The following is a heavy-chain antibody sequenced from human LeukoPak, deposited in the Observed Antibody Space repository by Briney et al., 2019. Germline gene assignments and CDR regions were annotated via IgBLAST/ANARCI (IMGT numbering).Heavy chain of an antibody. D-gene: IGHD6-13*01. CDR2: INPSGGST. Sequence: GASVKVSCKASGYTFTSYYMHWVRQAPGQGLEWMGIINPSGGSTSYAQKFQGRVTMTRDTSTSTVYMELSSLRSEDTAVYYCASRGIAAAGVDYWGQGTLVTVSS. CDR1: GYTFTSYY. J-gene: IGHJ4*02. V-gene: IGHV1-46*01. CDR3: ASRGIAAAGVDY.